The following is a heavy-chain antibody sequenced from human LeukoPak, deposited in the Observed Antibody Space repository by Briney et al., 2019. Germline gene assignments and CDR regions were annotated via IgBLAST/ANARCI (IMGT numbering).Heavy chain of an antibody. CDR1: GFTFSNYA. D-gene: IGHD3-10*01. Sequence: PGGSLRLSCAASGFTFSNYATMWVRQAPGKRLEWVSSITGSGDGTYYADSVRGRFTISRDNSENTLYLQLNSLRAEDTAVYFCVKGFVHPTYYFDYWGQGTLVTVSS. J-gene: IGHJ4*02. V-gene: IGHV3-23*01. CDR2: ITGSGDGT. CDR3: VKGFVHPTYYFDY.